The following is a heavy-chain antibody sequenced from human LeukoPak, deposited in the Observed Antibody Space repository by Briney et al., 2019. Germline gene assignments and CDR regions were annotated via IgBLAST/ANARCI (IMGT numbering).Heavy chain of an antibody. J-gene: IGHJ5*02. Sequence: EASVKVSCKASGYTFTSYYMHWVRQAPGQGLEWMGIINPSGGSTSYAQKFQGRVTMTRDTSTSTVYMELSSLRSEDTAVYYWGRTIAGAAPGWFDPGGKGTRVPVPS. CDR2: INPSGGST. D-gene: IGHD6-19*01. CDR3: GRTIAGAAPGWFDP. V-gene: IGHV1-46*01. CDR1: GYTFTSYY.